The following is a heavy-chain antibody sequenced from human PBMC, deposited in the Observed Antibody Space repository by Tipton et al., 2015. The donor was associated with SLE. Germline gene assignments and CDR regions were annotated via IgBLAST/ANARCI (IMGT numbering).Heavy chain of an antibody. J-gene: IGHJ4*02. CDR2: LYYSGST. CDR1: GVSISSGGYY. Sequence: LRLSCTVSGVSISSGGYYWSWIRQHPGKGLEWIGYLYYSGSTYYNPSLKSRLTISVDTSKNQFSLKLSSVTAADTAVYYCARRAIAAADYFDYWGQGTLVTVSS. CDR3: ARRAIAAADYFDY. D-gene: IGHD6-13*01. V-gene: IGHV4-31*03.